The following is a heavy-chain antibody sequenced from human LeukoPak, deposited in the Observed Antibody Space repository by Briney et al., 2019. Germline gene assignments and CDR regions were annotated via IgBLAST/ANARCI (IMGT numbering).Heavy chain of an antibody. Sequence: GESLKISRKASGYTFTNYWIGWVRQMPGKGLEWMGIIYTGDSTTRYSPSFQGQVTISADKSINTAYLQWSSLKASDTAMYYCARAIYSHYYSMDVWGQGTTVTVSS. CDR1: GYTFTNYW. V-gene: IGHV5-51*01. CDR3: ARAIYSHYYSMDV. J-gene: IGHJ6*02. D-gene: IGHD3-9*01. CDR2: IYTGDSTT.